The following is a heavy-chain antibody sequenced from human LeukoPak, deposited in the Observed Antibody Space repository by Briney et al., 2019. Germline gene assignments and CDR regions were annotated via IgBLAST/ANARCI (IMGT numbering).Heavy chain of an antibody. CDR2: VYYTGST. V-gene: IGHV4-61*05. Sequence: SETLSLTCTVSGGSISSSSYYWGWIRQPPGKGLEWIGYVYYTGSTKYNPSLKSRLTISVDTSKNQFSLRLSSVTAADTAVDYCARVVGYGYSDYWGQGTLVTVSP. D-gene: IGHD3-22*01. J-gene: IGHJ4*02. CDR3: ARVVGYGYSDY. CDR1: GGSISSSSYY.